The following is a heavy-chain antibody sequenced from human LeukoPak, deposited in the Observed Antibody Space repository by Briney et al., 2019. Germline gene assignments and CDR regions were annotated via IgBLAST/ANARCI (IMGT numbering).Heavy chain of an antibody. CDR1: GFTFSSYA. D-gene: IGHD2-15*01. J-gene: IGHJ4*02. CDR2: ISGSGGST. V-gene: IGHV3-23*01. Sequence: GGSLRLSCAASGFTFSSYAMSWVRQAPGKGLEWVSAISGSGGSTYYADSVKGRFTISRDNSKNTLYLQMNSLRAEDTAVYYCAKDPHSYCSGGSCSPDYWGQGTLVTVSS. CDR3: AKDPHSYCSGGSCSPDY.